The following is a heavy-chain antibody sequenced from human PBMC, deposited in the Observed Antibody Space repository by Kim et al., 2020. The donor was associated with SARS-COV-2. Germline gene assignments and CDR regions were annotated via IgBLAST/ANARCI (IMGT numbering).Heavy chain of an antibody. V-gene: IGHV4-4*02. CDR2: IYHDGST. Sequence: SETLSLTCAVSGDSISISNWWSWVRQPPGKGLEWIGEIYHDGSTNYNPSLKSRVTISVDKSKNQFSLKLSSVTAADTAVYYWARLGLYGDYLRFDYWGQGTLVTVSS. CDR1: GDSISISNW. CDR3: ARLGLYGDYLRFDY. D-gene: IGHD4-17*01. J-gene: IGHJ4*02.